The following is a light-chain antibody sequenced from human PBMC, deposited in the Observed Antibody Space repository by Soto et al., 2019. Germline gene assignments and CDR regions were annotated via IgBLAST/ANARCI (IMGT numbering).Light chain of an antibody. CDR1: QDIRNY. V-gene: IGKV1-33*01. CDR3: QHYDDIPRT. J-gene: IGKJ3*01. Sequence: DIQMTQSPSSLSASVGDRVTITCQASQDIRNYLNWYQQKPRKAPKLLIYDASNLETGVPSRFSGSGSGTDYTFTISSLQPEDIATYYCQHYDDIPRTFGPGTKVDIK. CDR2: DAS.